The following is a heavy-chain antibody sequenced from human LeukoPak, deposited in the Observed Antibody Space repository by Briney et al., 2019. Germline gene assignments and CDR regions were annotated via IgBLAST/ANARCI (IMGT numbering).Heavy chain of an antibody. CDR2: INHSGST. V-gene: IGHV4-34*01. D-gene: IGHD7-27*01. CDR1: GGSFSGYY. CDR3: ARRADWGSSDFDY. J-gene: IGHJ4*02. Sequence: SETLSLTCAVYGGSFSGYYWSWIRQPPGKGLEWIGEINHSGSTNYNPSLKSRVTISVDTSKNQFSLKLSSVTAADTAVYYCARRADWGSSDFDYWGQGTLVTVSS.